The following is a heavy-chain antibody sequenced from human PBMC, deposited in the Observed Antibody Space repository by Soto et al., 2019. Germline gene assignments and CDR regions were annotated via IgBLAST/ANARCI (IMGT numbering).Heavy chain of an antibody. CDR2: IYPGDSDT. CDR1: GYSFTSYW. CDR3: ARVSSSWYHHSFDY. Sequence: LGESLKISCKGSGYSFTSYWIGWVRQMPGKGLEWMGIIYPGDSDTRYSPSFQGQVTISADKSISTAYLQWSSLEASDTAMYYCARVSSSWYHHSFDYWGQGTLVTVSS. V-gene: IGHV5-51*01. D-gene: IGHD6-13*01. J-gene: IGHJ4*02.